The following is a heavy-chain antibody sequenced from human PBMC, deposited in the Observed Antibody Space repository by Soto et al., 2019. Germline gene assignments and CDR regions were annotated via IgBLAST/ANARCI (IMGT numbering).Heavy chain of an antibody. CDR2: VHDSWGS. V-gene: IGHV4-59*08. CDR1: GGSISSYY. D-gene: IGHD3-10*01. CDR3: VRQGFGALHRLVDF. Sequence: QVPLQESGPGLVKPSESLSLSCTVSGGSISSYYWSWIRQPPGKGLEWIGHVHDSWGSHYNPSLMSRVAIPLDGSKIQFLVMLPSGTATDWDLYYCVRQGFGALHRLVDFWGKGTTVTLPS. J-gene: IGHJ6*04.